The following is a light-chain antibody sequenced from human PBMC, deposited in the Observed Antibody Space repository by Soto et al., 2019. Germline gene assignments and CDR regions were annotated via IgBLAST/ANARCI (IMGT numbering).Light chain of an antibody. CDR3: QQYNNWPLT. J-gene: IGKJ4*01. Sequence: EIVMTQSPATLSVSPGERATLSCRASHRVSSYLAWYQQKPGQAPRLLIYGASTRATGIPARFSGSGSGTEFTRTINSLQSEDFAVYYCQQYNNWPLTFGAGTKVEIK. CDR1: HRVSSY. CDR2: GAS. V-gene: IGKV3-15*01.